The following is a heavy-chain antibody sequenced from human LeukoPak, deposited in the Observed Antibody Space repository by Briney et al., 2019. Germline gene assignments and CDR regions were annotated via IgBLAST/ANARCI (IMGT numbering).Heavy chain of an antibody. V-gene: IGHV1-69*04. Sequence: ASVKVSCKASGGTFSSYAISWVRQAPGQGLEWMGRIIPILGIANYAQKFQGRVTITADKSTSTAYMELSSLRSEDTAVYYCARDPCSNVSGIYYNPNYTSGMDVWGQGPTVTVPS. J-gene: IGHJ6*02. CDR1: GGTFSSYA. CDR2: IIPILGIA. D-gene: IGHD3-10*01. CDR3: ARDPCSNVSGIYYNPNYTSGMDV.